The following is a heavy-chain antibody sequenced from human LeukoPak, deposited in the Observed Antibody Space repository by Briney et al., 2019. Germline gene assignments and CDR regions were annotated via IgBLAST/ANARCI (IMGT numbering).Heavy chain of an antibody. D-gene: IGHD6-19*01. CDR3: ARFIAVAGYIDY. V-gene: IGHV3-30*03. CDR2: ISYDGSNK. CDR1: GFTFSTYG. Sequence: GRSLRLSCAASGFTFSTYGMHWVRQAPGKGLEWVTVISYDGSNKYYADSVKGRFTISRDNSKNTLYLQMNSLRAEDTAVYYCARFIAVAGYIDYWGQGTLVTVSS. J-gene: IGHJ4*02.